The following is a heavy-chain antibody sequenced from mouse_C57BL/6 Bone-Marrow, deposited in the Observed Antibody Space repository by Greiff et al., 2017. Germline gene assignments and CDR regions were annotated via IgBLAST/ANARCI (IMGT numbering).Heavy chain of an antibody. J-gene: IGHJ2*01. CDR2: IYPRSGNT. CDR1: GYTFTSYG. Sequence: VQLQQSGAELARPGASVKLSCKASGYTFTSYGISWVKQRTGQGLEWIGEIYPRSGNTCYNEKFKGKATLTADKSSSTAYMELRSLTSEDSAVYFCARDYDYLFDYWGQGTTLTVSS. CDR3: ARDYDYLFDY. V-gene: IGHV1-81*01. D-gene: IGHD2-4*01.